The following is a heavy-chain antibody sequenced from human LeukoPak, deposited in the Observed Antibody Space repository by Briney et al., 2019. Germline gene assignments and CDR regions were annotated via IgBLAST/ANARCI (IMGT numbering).Heavy chain of an antibody. J-gene: IGHJ6*03. Sequence: PGGSLRLSCAASGFTFSSYWMSWVRQAPGRGLEWVANIKQDGSEKYYVDSVKGRFTISRDNAKNSLYLQMNSLRAEDTAVYYCARDRWYNWNSDYYYYMDVWGKGTTVTVSS. CDR1: GFTFSSYW. CDR3: ARDRWYNWNSDYYYYMDV. CDR2: IKQDGSEK. D-gene: IGHD1-7*01. V-gene: IGHV3-7*01.